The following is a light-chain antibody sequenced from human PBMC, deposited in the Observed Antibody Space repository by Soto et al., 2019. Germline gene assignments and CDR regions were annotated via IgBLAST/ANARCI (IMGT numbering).Light chain of an antibody. V-gene: IGKV3-20*01. CDR3: QQYGGSPPLYT. CDR1: QSVRSNY. CDR2: GAS. J-gene: IGKJ2*01. Sequence: EIVSTQSPGTLSLSPGEKATLSCRASQSVRSNYLAWYQQRPGQAPRLLISGASSRATGIPERFSGSGSGTDFTLTISRLEPEDFAVYYCQQYGGSPPLYTFGQGTKLEIK.